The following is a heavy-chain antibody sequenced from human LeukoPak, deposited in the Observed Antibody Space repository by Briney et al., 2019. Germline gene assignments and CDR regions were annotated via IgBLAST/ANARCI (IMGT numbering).Heavy chain of an antibody. V-gene: IGHV4-34*01. CDR3: ARGILTDASNYFDY. CDR1: GGSFSGYY. Sequence: SETLSLTCAVYGGSFSGYYWSWIRQPPGKGLEWIGEINHSGSTNYNPSLKSRATISVDTSKNQFSLKLSSVTAADTAVYYCARGILTDASNYFDYWGQGTLVTVSS. J-gene: IGHJ4*02. CDR2: INHSGST.